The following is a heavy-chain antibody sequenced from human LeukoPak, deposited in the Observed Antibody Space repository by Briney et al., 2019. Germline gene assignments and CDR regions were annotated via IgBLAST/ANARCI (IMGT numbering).Heavy chain of an antibody. V-gene: IGHV1-18*01. Sequence: GASVKVSCKASGYTFTSYGISWVRQAPGQGLEWMGWISAYNGNTNYAQKLQGRVTMTTDTSTSTAYMELRSLRSDDTAVYYCARAPLPYSSSWAGFDYWGQGTLVTVSS. J-gene: IGHJ4*02. CDR2: ISAYNGNT. CDR1: GYTFTSYG. CDR3: ARAPLPYSSSWAGFDY. D-gene: IGHD6-13*01.